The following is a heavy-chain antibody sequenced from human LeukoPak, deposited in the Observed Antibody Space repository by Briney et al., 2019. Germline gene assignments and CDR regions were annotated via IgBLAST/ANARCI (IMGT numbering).Heavy chain of an antibody. V-gene: IGHV3-23*01. Sequence: GGSLRLSCAASGFTFSSYAVSWVRQAPGKGLEWVSAISGGGDNTYYADSVKGRFTISRDNSKNTLYLHMNSLRAEDTAVYDCAKERGSLPAGQNRFDYGGQGTLVTVPS. D-gene: IGHD2-2*01. CDR2: ISGGGDNT. CDR1: GFTFSSYA. J-gene: IGHJ4*02. CDR3: AKERGSLPAGQNRFDY.